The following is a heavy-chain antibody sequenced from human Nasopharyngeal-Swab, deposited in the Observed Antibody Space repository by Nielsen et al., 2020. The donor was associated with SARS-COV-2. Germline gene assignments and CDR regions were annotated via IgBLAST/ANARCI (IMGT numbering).Heavy chain of an antibody. Sequence: SETLSLTCTVVSGGSISSYYWSWIRQPAGKGLEWIGRIYTSGSTNYNPSLKSRVTMSVDTSKNQFSLKLSSVTAADTAVYYCARGSITGTTGAWFDPWGQGTLVTVSS. D-gene: IGHD1-7*01. CDR3: ARGSITGTTGAWFDP. J-gene: IGHJ5*02. CDR1: GGSISSYY. CDR2: IYTSGST. V-gene: IGHV4-4*07.